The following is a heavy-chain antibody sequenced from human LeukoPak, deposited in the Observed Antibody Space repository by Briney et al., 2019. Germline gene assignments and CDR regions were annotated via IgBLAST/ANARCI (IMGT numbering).Heavy chain of an antibody. CDR3: ARDYVAVAGEFDY. J-gene: IGHJ4*02. CDR1: GFTFSTYA. D-gene: IGHD6-19*01. V-gene: IGHV3-7*05. CDR2: IKQDGSEI. Sequence: GGSLRLSCAASGFTFSTYAMHWVRQAPGKGLEWVANIKQDGSEIYYVDSVKGRFTISRDNGKNSLYLQMNSLRAEDTAVYYCARDYVAVAGEFDYWGQGTLVTVSS.